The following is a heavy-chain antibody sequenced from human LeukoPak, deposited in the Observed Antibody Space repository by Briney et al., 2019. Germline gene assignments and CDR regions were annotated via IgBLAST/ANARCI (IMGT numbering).Heavy chain of an antibody. CDR3: VSEARGYERLFYY. D-gene: IGHD5-18*01. CDR2: IIAVVGTA. CDR1: GYIFTDYY. V-gene: IGHV1-69*06. Sequence: SVKVSCKAFGYIFTDYYIYWVRQAPGQGLEWMAEIIAVVGTANYAQKFQGRVTITADKSTSTAYMELSSLRSEDTAVYYCVSEARGYERLFYYWGQRNLVTVSS. J-gene: IGHJ4*02.